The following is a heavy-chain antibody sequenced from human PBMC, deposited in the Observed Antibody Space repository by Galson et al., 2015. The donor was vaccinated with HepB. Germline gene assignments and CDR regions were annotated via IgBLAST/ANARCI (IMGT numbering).Heavy chain of an antibody. J-gene: IGHJ6*03. Sequence: SLRLSCAASGFTFSSYSMNWVRQAPGKGLEWVSYISSSSSTIYYADSVKGRFTISRDNAKNSLYLQMNSLRAEDTAVYYCARAVAGTTYPPRPPRQYYMDVWGKGTTVTVSS. V-gene: IGHV3-48*01. CDR2: ISSSSSTI. CDR1: GFTFSSYS. D-gene: IGHD6-19*01. CDR3: ARAVAGTTYPPRPPRQYYMDV.